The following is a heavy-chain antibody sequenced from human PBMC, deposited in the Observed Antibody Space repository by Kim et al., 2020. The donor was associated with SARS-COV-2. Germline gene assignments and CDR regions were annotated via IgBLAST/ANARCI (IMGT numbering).Heavy chain of an antibody. V-gene: IGHV3-15*01. D-gene: IGHD2-21*02. Sequence: TDYAAPVKGRFTISRDDSENTLYVQMNSLTTEDTAVYYCTTEVTGQSYVDFWGQGTLVTVSS. J-gene: IGHJ4*02. CDR3: TTEVTGQSYVDF. CDR2: T.